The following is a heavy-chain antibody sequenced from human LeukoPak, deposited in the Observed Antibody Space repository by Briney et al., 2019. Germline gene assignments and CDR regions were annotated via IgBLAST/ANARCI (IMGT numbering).Heavy chain of an antibody. J-gene: IGHJ6*02. CDR1: GFTFSSYA. CDR3: AKTPFGRIAVAGSRAYGMDV. D-gene: IGHD6-19*01. V-gene: IGHV3-23*01. CDR2: ISGSGGST. Sequence: PGGSLRLSCAASGFTFSSYAMTWVRQAPGKGLEWVSVISGSGGSTYYADSVKGRFTTSRDNSRNTLYLQMNSLRVEDTAVYYCAKTPFGRIAVAGSRAYGMDVWGQGTAVTVSS.